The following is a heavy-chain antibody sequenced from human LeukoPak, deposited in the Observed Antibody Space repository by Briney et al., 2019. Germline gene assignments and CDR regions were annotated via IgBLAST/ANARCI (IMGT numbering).Heavy chain of an antibody. V-gene: IGHV3-74*01. CDR1: GFTFGSYW. CDR2: INTDGGGA. Sequence: PRGSLRLSCAASGFTFGSYWMHWVRQAPGKGLVWLSRINTDGGGASYADSVKGRFTSTRDNAKNTLYLQMNSLRDEDTAVYYCARHEHGDHGDPNWFDPWGQGTLVTVSS. J-gene: IGHJ5*02. D-gene: IGHD4-17*01. CDR3: ARHEHGDHGDPNWFDP.